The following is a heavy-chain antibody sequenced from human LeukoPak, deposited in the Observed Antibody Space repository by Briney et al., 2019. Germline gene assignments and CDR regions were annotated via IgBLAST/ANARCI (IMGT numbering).Heavy chain of an antibody. Sequence: AETLSLTCRVSGGSVSSGSYYWNWIRQPPGKGLEWIGYIYYSGSTNYNPSLKSRVTISIDTSKNQFSLKLSSVTAADTAVYYCARDGYNEGYGYWGQGILVTVSS. CDR2: IYYSGST. D-gene: IGHD5-24*01. CDR3: ARDGYNEGYGY. J-gene: IGHJ4*02. V-gene: IGHV4-61*01. CDR1: GGSVSSGSYY.